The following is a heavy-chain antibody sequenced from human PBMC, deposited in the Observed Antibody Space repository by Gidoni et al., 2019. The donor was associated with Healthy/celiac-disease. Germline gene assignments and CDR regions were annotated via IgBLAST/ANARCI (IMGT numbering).Heavy chain of an antibody. CDR3: ASQMSDSDY. Sequence: QVQLVESGGGVVQPGRSLRPSCAASGFTFSSYAMHWVRQAPGKGLEWGAVISYDGSNKYYADSVKGRFTISRDNSKNTLYLQMNSLRAEDTAVYYCASQMSDSDYWGQGTLVTVSS. J-gene: IGHJ4*02. V-gene: IGHV3-30*04. CDR2: ISYDGSNK. CDR1: GFTFSSYA.